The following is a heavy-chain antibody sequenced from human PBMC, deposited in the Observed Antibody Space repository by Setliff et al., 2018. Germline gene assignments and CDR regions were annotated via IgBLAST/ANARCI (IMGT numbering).Heavy chain of an antibody. V-gene: IGHV4-4*08. CDR3: ARGSYYDSSGYSPDFFDY. CDR2: IHTSGT. J-gene: IGHJ4*02. D-gene: IGHD3-22*01. Sequence: SETLSLTCSVSGGSISSYYWSWIRQPPGKGLEWIGNIHTSGTNYNPSLQSRVTISVDTSKNQFSLKLSSVTAADTAVYYCARGSYYDSSGYSPDFFDYWGQGTLVTVSS. CDR1: GGSISSYY.